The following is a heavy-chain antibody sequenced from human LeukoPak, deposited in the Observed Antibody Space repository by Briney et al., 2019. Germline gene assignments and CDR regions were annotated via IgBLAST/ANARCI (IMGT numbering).Heavy chain of an antibody. CDR3: ARDRHKYNYDSGGYPPY. J-gene: IGHJ4*02. D-gene: IGHD3-22*01. CDR2: INHSGST. V-gene: IGHV4-34*01. CDR1: GGSFSGYY. Sequence: SETLSLTCAVYGGSFSGYYWSWIRQPPGKGLEWIGEINHSGSTNYNPSLKGRVTISVDTSKNQFSLKLSSVTAADTAVYYCARDRHKYNYDSGGYPPYWGQGTLVTVSS.